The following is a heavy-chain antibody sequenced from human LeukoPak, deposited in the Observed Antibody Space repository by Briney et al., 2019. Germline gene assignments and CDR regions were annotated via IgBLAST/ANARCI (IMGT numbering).Heavy chain of an antibody. J-gene: IGHJ6*03. CDR3: ATTAMDSKIYYYYYYYMDV. CDR1: GFTFSSYA. V-gene: IGHV3-23*01. Sequence: GGSLRLSCAASGFTFSSYAMSWVRQAPGKGLEWVSAISGSGGSTYYADSVKGRFTISRDNSKNTLYLQMNSLRAEDTAVYYCATTAMDSKIYYYYYYYMDVWGKGTTVTVSS. CDR2: ISGSGGST. D-gene: IGHD5-18*01.